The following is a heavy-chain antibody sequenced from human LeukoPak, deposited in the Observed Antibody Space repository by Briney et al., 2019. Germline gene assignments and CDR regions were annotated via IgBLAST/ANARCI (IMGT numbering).Heavy chain of an antibody. D-gene: IGHD4-17*01. CDR2: IYYSGST. CDR3: ARGVATVTTYDY. V-gene: IGHV4-59*12. CDR1: GGSISSYY. J-gene: IGHJ4*02. Sequence: SEILSLTCTVSGGSISSYYWSWIRQPPGKGLEWIGYIYYSGSTNYNPSLKSRVTISVDTSKNQFSLKLSSVTAADTAVYYCARGVATVTTYDYWGQGTLVTVSS.